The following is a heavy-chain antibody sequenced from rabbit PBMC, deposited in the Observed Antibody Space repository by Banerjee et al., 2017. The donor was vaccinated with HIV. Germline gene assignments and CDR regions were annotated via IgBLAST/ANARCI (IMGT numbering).Heavy chain of an antibody. CDR1: GFSFSSTYY. J-gene: IGHJ4*01. Sequence: QEQLVESGGGLVQPEGSLTLTCTASGFSFSSTYYMYWVRQAPGKGLEWIACIYAGSGSAYYASWAKGRFTISKTSSSTVDLKMTSLTAADTATYFCGRHASSSGWGGDLWGQGTLVTVS. D-gene: IGHD4-1*01. V-gene: IGHV1S45*01. CDR3: GRHASSSGWGGDL. CDR2: IYAGSGSA.